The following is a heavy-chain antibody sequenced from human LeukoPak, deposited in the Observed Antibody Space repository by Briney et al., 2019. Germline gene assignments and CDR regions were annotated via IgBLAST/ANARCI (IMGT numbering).Heavy chain of an antibody. V-gene: IGHV1-8*01. Sequence: EASVKVSCKASGYTFTSYDINWVRQATGQGLEWMGWMNPNSGNTVYAQKFQGRVTMTRNTSISTAYMELSSLRSEDTAVYYCARSRVGYCSGGSCYSDGYYYYYYMDVWGKGTTVTVSS. J-gene: IGHJ6*03. CDR3: ARSRVGYCSGGSCYSDGYYYYYYMDV. CDR1: GYTFTSYD. D-gene: IGHD2-15*01. CDR2: MNPNSGNT.